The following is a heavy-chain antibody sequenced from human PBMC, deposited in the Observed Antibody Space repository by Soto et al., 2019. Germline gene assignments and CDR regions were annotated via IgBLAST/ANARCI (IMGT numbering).Heavy chain of an antibody. CDR3: ARDLLRGEYPDY. Sequence: GGSLRLSCAVSGFSVSKNYINWVRQAPGKGLEWVSLIQSGGSTYYADSVKGRFTVSRDNSKNMLYLQMKSLRVEDTAVYYCARDLLRGEYPDYWGQGTLVTVSS. V-gene: IGHV3-53*01. CDR1: GFSVSKNY. J-gene: IGHJ4*02. CDR2: IQSGGST. D-gene: IGHD4-17*01.